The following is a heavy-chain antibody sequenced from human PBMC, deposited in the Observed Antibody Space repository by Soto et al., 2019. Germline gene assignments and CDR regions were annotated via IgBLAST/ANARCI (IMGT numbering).Heavy chain of an antibody. J-gene: IGHJ6*02. D-gene: IGHD2-8*01. CDR3: ARTNRRRVLFDYYYYSMDV. Sequence: SETLSLTCAVYGGSFSAYYWAWIRQSPGKGLEWIGEIDHSGSTNFNPSLKSRVIISVDTSKNQFSLKLTSVTAADTAVYYCARTNRRRVLFDYYYYSMDVWGQGATVTVSS. CDR1: GGSFSAYY. CDR2: IDHSGST. V-gene: IGHV4-34*01.